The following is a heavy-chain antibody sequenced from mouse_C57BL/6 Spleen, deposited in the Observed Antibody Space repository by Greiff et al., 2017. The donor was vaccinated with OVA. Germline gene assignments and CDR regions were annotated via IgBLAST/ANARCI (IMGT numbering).Heavy chain of an antibody. V-gene: IGHV14-1*01. D-gene: IGHD1-1*01. CDR3: TTIFTPITTVAENY. Sequence: EVQLQQSGAELVRPGASVKLSCTASGFNIKDYYMHWVKQRPEQGLEWIGRIDPEDGDTEYAPKFQGKATMTADTSSNTAYLQLSNLTSEDTAVYYCTTIFTPITTVAENYWGQGTTLTVSS. J-gene: IGHJ2*01. CDR2: IDPEDGDT. CDR1: GFNIKDYY.